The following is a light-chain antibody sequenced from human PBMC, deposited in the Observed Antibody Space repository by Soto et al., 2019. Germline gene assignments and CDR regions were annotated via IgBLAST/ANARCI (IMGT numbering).Light chain of an antibody. CDR2: KAS. CDR1: QSISNW. J-gene: IGKJ4*01. V-gene: IGKV1-5*03. CDR3: QQYNSISLLT. Sequence: DIQMTQSPSTLAASVGDRVTITCRASQSISNWLAWYQQKPGKAPKLLIYKASTLESGVPSRFSGSGSGTEFTLTIRSLQPDDFATYYCQQYNSISLLTFGGGTKGDIK.